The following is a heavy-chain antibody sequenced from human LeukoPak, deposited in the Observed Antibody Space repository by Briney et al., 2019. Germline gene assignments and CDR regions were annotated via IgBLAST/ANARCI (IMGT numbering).Heavy chain of an antibody. CDR1: GGSFSGYY. J-gene: IGHJ6*02. CDR3: ARGRTVRRYYYGMDV. V-gene: IGHV4-34*01. D-gene: IGHD4-11*01. CDR2: INHSGST. Sequence: SETLSLTCAVYGGSFSGYYWSWIRQPPGKGLEWIGEINHSGSTNYNPSLKSRVTISVDTSKNQFSLKLSSVTAADTAVYYCARGRTVRRYYYGMDVWGQGTTVTVSS.